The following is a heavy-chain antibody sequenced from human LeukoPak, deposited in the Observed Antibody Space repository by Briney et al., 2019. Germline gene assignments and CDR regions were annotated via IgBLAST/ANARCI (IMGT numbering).Heavy chain of an antibody. Sequence: SETLSLTCSVSGGSISNYYWSWIRQPPGKGLEWIGYIYYRGSTNYNPSLKSRVTISVDTSKNQFSLKLSSVTAADTAVYCCARSGSSWDRINWFDPWGQGTLVTVSS. D-gene: IGHD6-13*01. CDR3: ARSGSSWDRINWFDP. CDR2: IYYRGST. J-gene: IGHJ5*02. V-gene: IGHV4-59*01. CDR1: GGSISNYY.